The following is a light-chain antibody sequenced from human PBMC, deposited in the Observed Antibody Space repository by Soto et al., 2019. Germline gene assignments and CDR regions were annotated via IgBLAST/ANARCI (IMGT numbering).Light chain of an antibody. Sequence: AIQMTQSPSSLSASVGDRVTITCRASQGIRTDLGWYQQKPGKAPKLLILTASSLQSGVPSRFSGGGFVTEFTLTISSLQPEDFATYYCLQDFNYPPTFGQGTKLEIK. CDR3: LQDFNYPPT. J-gene: IGKJ2*01. CDR1: QGIRTD. CDR2: TAS. V-gene: IGKV1-6*01.